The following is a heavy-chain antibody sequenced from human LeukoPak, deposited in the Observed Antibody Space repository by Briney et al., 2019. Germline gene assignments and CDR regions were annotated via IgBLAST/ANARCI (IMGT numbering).Heavy chain of an antibody. CDR2: FDPEVDEI. D-gene: IGHD3-9*01. CDR3: ATPRSGSLDLDY. Sequence: ASVKVSCKVPGNTRTEFSIHWVRQAPGKGLEWMGGFDPEVDEIIYARKFQGRVTMTQDTSTLTAYMDLTSLTSEDTAVYYCATPRSGSLDLDYWGQGTLVTVSS. J-gene: IGHJ4*02. V-gene: IGHV1-24*01. CDR1: GNTRTEFS.